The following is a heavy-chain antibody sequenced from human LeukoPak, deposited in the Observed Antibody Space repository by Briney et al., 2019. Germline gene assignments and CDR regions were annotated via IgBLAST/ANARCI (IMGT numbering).Heavy chain of an antibody. Sequence: ASVKVSCKASGYILTTYGFSWVRQAPGQGLEWMGWISPYNGNTNYAQKFQGRVTMTADTSTSIVYMELRSLRSDDTAVYYCARGPYCGSGSRADGMDVWGKGTTVTVSS. CDR3: ARGPYCGSGSRADGMDV. CDR2: ISPYNGNT. J-gene: IGHJ6*04. D-gene: IGHD3-10*01. CDR1: GYILTTYG. V-gene: IGHV1-18*04.